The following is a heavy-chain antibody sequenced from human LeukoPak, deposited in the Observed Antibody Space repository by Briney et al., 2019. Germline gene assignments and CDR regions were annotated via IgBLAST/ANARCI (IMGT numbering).Heavy chain of an antibody. CDR2: IKQDGSET. J-gene: IGHJ3*02. Sequence: PGGSLRLSCAASGFSFSTSWMSWVRQAPGKGLERVANIKQDGSETYYVDSVKGRFSISRDNAKNSLYLQMNSLRAGDTAVYYCATGYGDTYAFDTWGQGTMVTVSS. CDR1: GFSFSTSW. V-gene: IGHV3-7*01. D-gene: IGHD4-17*01. CDR3: ATGYGDTYAFDT.